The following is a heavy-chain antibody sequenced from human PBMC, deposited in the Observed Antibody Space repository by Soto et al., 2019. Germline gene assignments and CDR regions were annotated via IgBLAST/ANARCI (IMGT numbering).Heavy chain of an antibody. CDR1: GGSISSSSYY. Sequence: LSETLSLTCTVSGGSISSSSYYWGWIRQPPGKGLEWIGSIYYNGSTYYNPSLKSRVTISVDTSKNQFSLKLSSVTAADTAVYYCARHQTIAAPTNFDYWGQGTLVTGSS. D-gene: IGHD6-6*01. V-gene: IGHV4-39*01. CDR3: ARHQTIAAPTNFDY. CDR2: IYYNGST. J-gene: IGHJ4*02.